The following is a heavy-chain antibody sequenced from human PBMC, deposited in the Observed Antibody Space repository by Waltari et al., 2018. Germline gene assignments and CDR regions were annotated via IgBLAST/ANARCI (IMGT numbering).Heavy chain of an antibody. D-gene: IGHD1-26*01. CDR2: IIHILGIA. Sequence: QVQLVQSGAEVKKPGSSVKVSCKASGGTFSSYTISWVRQAPGQGLEWMGRIIHILGIANYAQKFQGRVTSTADKSTSTAYMELSSLRSEDTAGYYCARDSGIVGATRHYFDYWGQGTLVTVSS. CDR3: ARDSGIVGATRHYFDY. J-gene: IGHJ4*02. CDR1: GGTFSSYT. V-gene: IGHV1-69*08.